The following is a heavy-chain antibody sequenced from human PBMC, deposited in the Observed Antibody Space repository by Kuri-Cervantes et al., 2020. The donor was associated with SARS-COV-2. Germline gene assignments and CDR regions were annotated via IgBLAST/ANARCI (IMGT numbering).Heavy chain of an antibody. CDR2: IYTSGST. CDR3: ARVREFYEIDY. CDR1: GGSISSGSYY. J-gene: IGHJ4*02. D-gene: IGHD2/OR15-2a*01. V-gene: IGHV4-61*09. Sequence: SETLFLTCTVSGGSISSGSYYWSWIRQPAGKGLEWIGYIYTSGSTNYNPSLKSRVTISVDTSKNQFSLKLSSVTAADTAVYYCARVREFYEIDYWGQGTLVTVSS.